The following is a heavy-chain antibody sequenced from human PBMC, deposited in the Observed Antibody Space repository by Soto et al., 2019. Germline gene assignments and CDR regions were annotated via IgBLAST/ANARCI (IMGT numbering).Heavy chain of an antibody. CDR1: GYTFTSYG. V-gene: IGHV1-18*01. J-gene: IGHJ5*02. CDR3: ARVWSSSWSRGWFDP. D-gene: IGHD6-13*01. Sequence: QVQLVQSGAEVKKPGASVKVSGKASGYTFTSYGISWVRQAPGQGREWMGWISAYNGNTNYAQKLQGRVTMTTDTSTSTAYMELRSMRSDDTAVYYCARVWSSSWSRGWFDPWGQGTLVTVSS. CDR2: ISAYNGNT.